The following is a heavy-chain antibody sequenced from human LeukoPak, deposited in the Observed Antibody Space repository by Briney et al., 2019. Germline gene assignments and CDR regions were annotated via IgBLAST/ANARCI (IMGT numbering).Heavy chain of an antibody. CDR1: GFTFSSYD. CDR3: SKKGQSEDYGKPG. Sequence: GGSLRLSCAASGFTFSSYDMYWVRQALGKGLECVSVISRSGGYTYYADSVKGRFTISRDTSRDTLYLQMNSLRAEDTAVYFCSKKGQSEDYGKPGWGQGTLVTVSS. CDR2: ISRSGGYT. J-gene: IGHJ4*02. V-gene: IGHV3-23*01. D-gene: IGHD4-17*01.